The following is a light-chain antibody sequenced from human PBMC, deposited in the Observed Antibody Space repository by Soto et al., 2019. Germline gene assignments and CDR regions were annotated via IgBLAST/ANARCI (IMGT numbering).Light chain of an antibody. V-gene: IGLV1-44*01. CDR3: AAWDVSLVV. J-gene: IGLJ2*01. CDR2: SDN. Sequence: QSVLTQPPSASGTPGQRVTIFCSGSSSNIGTNTVIWYQQLPGAAPKLLIYSDNQRPSGVPDRFSGSKSGTSASLAISGLQSEDEADYYCAAWDVSLVVFGGGTKLTAL. CDR1: SSNIGTNT.